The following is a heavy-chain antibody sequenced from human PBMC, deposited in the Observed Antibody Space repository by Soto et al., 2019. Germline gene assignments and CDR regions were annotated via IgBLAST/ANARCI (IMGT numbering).Heavy chain of an antibody. J-gene: IGHJ5*02. D-gene: IGHD3-16*01. CDR3: TPQGRIRRGMNWFDP. CDR1: GFTFSNAW. Sequence: PGGSLRLSCAASGFTFSNAWMSWVRQAPGKGLEWVGRIKSKTDGGTTDYAAPVKGRFTISRDDSKNTLYLQMNSLKTEDTAVYYCTPQGRIRRGMNWFDPWGQGTLVTVSS. V-gene: IGHV3-15*01. CDR2: IKSKTDGGTT.